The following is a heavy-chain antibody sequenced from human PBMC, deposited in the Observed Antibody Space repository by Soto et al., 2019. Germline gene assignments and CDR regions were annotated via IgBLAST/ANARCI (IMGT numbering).Heavy chain of an antibody. CDR2: IIPILGIA. CDR1: GGTFSSYT. V-gene: IGHV1-69*08. CDR3: AREDCSGGSCYAPEYFQH. D-gene: IGHD2-15*01. J-gene: IGHJ1*01. Sequence: QVQLVQSGAEVKKPGSSVKVSCKASGGTFSSYTISWVRQAPGQGLEWMGRIIPILGIANYAQKFQGRVTITADKSTSTAYMELSSLRYEDTAVYYCAREDCSGGSCYAPEYFQHWGQGTLVTVSS.